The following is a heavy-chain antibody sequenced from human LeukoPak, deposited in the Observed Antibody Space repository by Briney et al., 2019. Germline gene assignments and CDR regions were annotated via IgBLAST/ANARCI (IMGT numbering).Heavy chain of an antibody. D-gene: IGHD5-12*01. CDR3: AKDISSEIVATIGTFFY. CDR2: ISGNSGSI. V-gene: IGHV3-9*01. J-gene: IGHJ4*02. CDR1: GFTFDDYA. Sequence: PGGSLRLSSAASGFTFDDYAMHWVRQAPGKGLECVSGISGNSGSIGYADSVKRRFTISRDNAKNSLYLQMKSLRAEDTASDYCAKDISSEIVATIGTFFYWGQGTLVTVSS.